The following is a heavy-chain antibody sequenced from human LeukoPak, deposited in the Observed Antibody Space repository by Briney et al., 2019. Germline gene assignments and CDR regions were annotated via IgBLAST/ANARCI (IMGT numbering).Heavy chain of an antibody. Sequence: SVTVSCTASGGTFSSYAISWVRQAPGQGLEWMGGIIPIFGTANYAQKFQGRVTITADKSTSTAYMELSSLRSEDTAVYYCARLAHYYGSGSYYNYFDYWGQGTLVTVSS. CDR3: ARLAHYYGSGSYYNYFDY. D-gene: IGHD3-10*01. J-gene: IGHJ4*02. CDR1: GGTFSSYA. CDR2: IIPIFGTA. V-gene: IGHV1-69*06.